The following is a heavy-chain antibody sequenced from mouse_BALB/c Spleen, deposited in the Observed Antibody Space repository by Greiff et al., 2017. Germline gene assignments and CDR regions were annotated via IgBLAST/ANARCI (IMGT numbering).Heavy chain of an antibody. CDR1: GDSITSGY. CDR3: ARLPITTVVAEAMDY. D-gene: IGHD1-1*01. Sequence: EVQLVESGPSLVKPSQTLSLTCSVTGDSITSGYWNWIRKFPGNKLEYMGYISYSGSTYYNPSLKSRISITRDTSKNQYYLQLNSVTTEDTATYYCARLPITTVVAEAMDYWGQGTSVTVSS. J-gene: IGHJ4*01. CDR2: ISYSGST. V-gene: IGHV3-8*02.